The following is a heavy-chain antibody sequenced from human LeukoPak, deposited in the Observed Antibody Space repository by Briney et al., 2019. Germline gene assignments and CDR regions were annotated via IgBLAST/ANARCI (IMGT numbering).Heavy chain of an antibody. J-gene: IGHJ6*03. Sequence: PSETLSLTCAVYGGSFSGYYWSWIRQPPGKGLEWIGEINHSGGANYKPSLKSRVTISADASKNQFSLKVRSVTAADTAVYYCAGKVRVDYSYYVDVWDKGTTVTVSS. CDR2: INHSGGA. CDR1: GGSFSGYY. CDR3: AGKVRVDYSYYVDV. V-gene: IGHV4-34*01. D-gene: IGHD3-3*01.